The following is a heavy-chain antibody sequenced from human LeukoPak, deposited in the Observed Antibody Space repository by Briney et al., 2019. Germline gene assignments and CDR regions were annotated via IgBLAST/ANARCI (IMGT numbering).Heavy chain of an antibody. D-gene: IGHD3-22*01. CDR3: ARVRYDGSGYYSISDY. CDR1: GFTFGTYW. J-gene: IGHJ4*02. V-gene: IGHV3-21*01. Sequence: PGGSLRLSCGASGFTFGTYWMHWVRQAPGKGLEWVSSITRSSIYKYYADSVKGRFTISRDNAKNSLYLQMNSLRAEDTAVYYCARVRYDGSGYYSISDYWGQGTLVTVSS. CDR2: ITRSSIYK.